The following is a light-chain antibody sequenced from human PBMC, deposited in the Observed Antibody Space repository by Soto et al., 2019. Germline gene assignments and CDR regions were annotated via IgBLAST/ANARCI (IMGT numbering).Light chain of an antibody. J-gene: IGLJ2*01. CDR1: SSNIGSNT. CDR2: YNN. V-gene: IGLV1-44*01. CDR3: AAWDDSLYGPGVV. Sequence: QSVLTQPPSASGTPGQRVTISCSGSSSNIGSNTVNWYQQVPGTAPKLLIYYNNQRPSGVPDRFSGSKSGTSASLAISGLQSEDEDDYYCAAWDDSLYGPGVVFGGGTKLTVL.